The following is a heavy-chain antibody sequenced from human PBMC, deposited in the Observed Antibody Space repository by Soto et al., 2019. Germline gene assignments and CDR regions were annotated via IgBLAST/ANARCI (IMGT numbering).Heavy chain of an antibody. CDR3: AKGNSWSPALVLDI. CDR2: ISGSGGST. J-gene: IGHJ3*02. CDR1: GFTFSSYA. D-gene: IGHD1-7*01. Sequence: EVQLLESGGGLVQPGGSLRLSCAASGFTFSSYAMNWVRQAPGKGLEWVSAISGSGGSTYYADSVKGRFTISRDSSKSTLYLQMTSLRAEDTDVYYCAKGNSWSPALVLDIWGQGTMVTVSS. V-gene: IGHV3-23*01.